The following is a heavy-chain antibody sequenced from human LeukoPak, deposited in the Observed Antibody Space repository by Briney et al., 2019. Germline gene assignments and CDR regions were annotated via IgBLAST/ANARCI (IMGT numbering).Heavy chain of an antibody. D-gene: IGHD5-18*01. CDR2: ISSSSSYI. CDR1: GFTFSSYS. V-gene: IGHV3-21*04. J-gene: IGHJ4*02. CDR3: ARGYTAPWPAY. Sequence: GGSLRLSCAASGFTFSSYSMNWVRQAPGKGLEWVSSISSSSSYIYYADSVKGRFTISRDNSKNTLYLQMNSLRAEDTAVYYCARGYTAPWPAYWGQGTLVTVSS.